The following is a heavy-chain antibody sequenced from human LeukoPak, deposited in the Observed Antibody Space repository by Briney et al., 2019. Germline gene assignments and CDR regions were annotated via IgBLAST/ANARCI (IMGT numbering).Heavy chain of an antibody. J-gene: IGHJ6*03. CDR3: ARGITVTTFYYYCFMDV. D-gene: IGHD4-17*01. CDR2: MNPNSGNT. V-gene: IGHV1-8*03. CDR1: GYTFTSYD. Sequence: ASVKVSCKASGYTFTSYDINWVRQAAGQGLEWMGWMNPNSGNTGYAQKFQGRVTITRNTSISTAYMELSSLTYEDTAVYYCARGITVTTFYYYCFMDVWGKGTTVTVSS.